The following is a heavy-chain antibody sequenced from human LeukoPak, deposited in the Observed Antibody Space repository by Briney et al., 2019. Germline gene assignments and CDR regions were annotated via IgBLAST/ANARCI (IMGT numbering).Heavy chain of an antibody. CDR3: AKQESSGSYPYYFDY. V-gene: IGHV3-23*01. J-gene: IGHJ4*02. CDR1: GFIFDRYG. Sequence: GGSLRLSCAASGFIFDRYGMTWVRQAPGKGLKWVSSISDSGSRTYYADSVKGRFTVSRDNSKNTVYVQMNSLRAEDTAIYYCAKQESSGSYPYYFDYWGQGTLVTVSS. D-gene: IGHD3-22*01. CDR2: ISDSGSRT.